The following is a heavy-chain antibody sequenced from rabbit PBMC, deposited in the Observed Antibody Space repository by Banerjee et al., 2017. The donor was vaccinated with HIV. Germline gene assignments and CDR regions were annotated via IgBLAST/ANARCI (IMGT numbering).Heavy chain of an antibody. D-gene: IGHD4-1*01. V-gene: IGHV1S45*01. J-gene: IGHJ4*01. CDR2: INTISGDT. CDR1: GFTFTNYW. Sequence: QEQLEESGGGLVKPGGTLTLTCTASGFTFTNYWMSWVRQAPGKGLEWIACINTISGDTVYATWAKGRFTISKTSSTTVTLQMTSLTAADTATYLCARDLAGVIGWNFNLWGQGTLVTVS. CDR3: ARDLAGVIGWNFNL.